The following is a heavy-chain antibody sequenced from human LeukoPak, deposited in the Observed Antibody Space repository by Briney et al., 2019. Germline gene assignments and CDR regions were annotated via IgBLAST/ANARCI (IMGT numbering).Heavy chain of an antibody. Sequence: ASVKVSCKASGYTFIDFYIHWVRQAPGQGLEWMGWINPNSGGTNYAQKFQGRVTMTRDTSISTAYMELTRLRSDDTAVYYCASGDVVTAFDFWGQGTLVTVSS. CDR3: ASGDVVTAFDF. V-gene: IGHV1-2*02. CDR1: GYTFIDFY. J-gene: IGHJ4*02. D-gene: IGHD2-21*02. CDR2: INPNSGGT.